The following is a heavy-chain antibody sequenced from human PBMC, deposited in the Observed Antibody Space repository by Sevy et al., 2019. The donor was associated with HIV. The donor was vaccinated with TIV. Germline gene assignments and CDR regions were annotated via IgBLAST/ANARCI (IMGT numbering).Heavy chain of an antibody. Sequence: LSLTCAASGFTFSRYWMSSVRQAPGKGLEWVANIKQDGSEKYYVDSVKGRFIISRDNAKKSLFLQMNSLRAEDTAVYYCARDRYDSSGFGMDVWGQGTTVTVSS. CDR3: ARDRYDSSGFGMDV. CDR2: IKQDGSEK. CDR1: GFTFSRYW. V-gene: IGHV3-7*01. J-gene: IGHJ6*02. D-gene: IGHD3-3*01.